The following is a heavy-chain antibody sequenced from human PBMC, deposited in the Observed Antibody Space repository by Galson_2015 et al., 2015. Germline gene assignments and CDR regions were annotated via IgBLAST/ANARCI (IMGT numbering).Heavy chain of an antibody. J-gene: IGHJ6*02. V-gene: IGHV3-23*01. Sequence: SLRLSCAASGFTFRNYAMSWVRQAPGKGLEWVSGISGSGGSTYYADSVKGRFTISRDNSKNTLYLQMNSLTAEDTAVYYCEWGYGSGSYGPNSFYYYGMDVWGQ. D-gene: IGHD3-10*01. CDR3: EWGYGSGSYGPNSFYYYGMDV. CDR2: ISGSGGST. CDR1: GFTFRNYA.